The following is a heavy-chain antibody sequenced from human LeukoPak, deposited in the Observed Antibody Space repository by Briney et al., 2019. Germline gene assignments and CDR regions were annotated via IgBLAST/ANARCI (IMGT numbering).Heavy chain of an antibody. CDR3: ARRQRWLQLPDY. J-gene: IGHJ4*02. Sequence: ASVKVSCKASGYTFTSYYMHWVRQAPGQGLEWMGIINPSGGSKSYAQKFQGRVTMTRDTSTSTVYMELSSLRSEDTAVYYCARRQRWLQLPDYWGQGTLVTVSS. V-gene: IGHV1-46*01. D-gene: IGHD5-24*01. CDR1: GYTFTSYY. CDR2: INPSGGSK.